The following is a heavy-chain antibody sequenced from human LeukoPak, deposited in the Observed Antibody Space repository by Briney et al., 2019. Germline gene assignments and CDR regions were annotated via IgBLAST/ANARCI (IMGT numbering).Heavy chain of an antibody. CDR2: IRYDGSNK. J-gene: IGHJ4*02. CDR3: AKGGRFLESLLDDY. D-gene: IGHD3-3*01. V-gene: IGHV3-30*02. CDR1: GFTFSSYG. Sequence: GGSLRLSCAASGFTFSSYGMHWVRQAPGKGLEWVAFIRYDGSNKYYADSVKGRFTISRDNSKNTLYLQMNSLRAEDTAVYYCAKGGRFLESLLDDYWGQGTLVTVSS.